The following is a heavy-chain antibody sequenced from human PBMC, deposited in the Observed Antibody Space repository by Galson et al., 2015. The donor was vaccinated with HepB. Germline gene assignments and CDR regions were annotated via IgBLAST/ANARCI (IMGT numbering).Heavy chain of an antibody. Sequence: SETLSLTCTVSGGSISSYYWSWIRQPPGKGLEWIGYIYYSGSTNYNPSLKSRVTISVDTSKNQFSLKLSSVTAAVTAVYYCARHPGRGSVGYAFDLWGQGTLVTVSA. J-gene: IGHJ4*02. D-gene: IGHD5-12*01. CDR1: GGSISSYY. CDR3: ARHPGRGSVGYAFDL. CDR2: IYYSGST. V-gene: IGHV4-59*01.